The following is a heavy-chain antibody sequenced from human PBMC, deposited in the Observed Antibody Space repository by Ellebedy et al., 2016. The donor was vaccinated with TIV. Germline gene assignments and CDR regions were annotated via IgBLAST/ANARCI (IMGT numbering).Heavy chain of an antibody. V-gene: IGHV3-30*03. CDR1: GFTFSSYG. CDR3: ARDRRDGYNRLDS. J-gene: IGHJ5*01. D-gene: IGHD5-24*01. Sequence: GGSLRLXXAASGFTFSSYGMHWVRQAPGRGLEWVAFISYDGNNKYYADSVKGRFTISRDNSKNTLDLQMNSLRAEDTAVYYCARDRRDGYNRLDSWGQGTLVTVSS. CDR2: ISYDGNNK.